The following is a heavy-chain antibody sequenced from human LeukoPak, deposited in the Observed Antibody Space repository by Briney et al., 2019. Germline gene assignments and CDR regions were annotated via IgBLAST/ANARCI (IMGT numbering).Heavy chain of an antibody. CDR3: ARDRLKLSYSSTIGDY. J-gene: IGHJ4*02. CDR2: IWYDGSNK. CDR1: GFTFSSYG. V-gene: IGHV3-33*01. D-gene: IGHD6-13*01. Sequence: GRSLRLSCAASGFTFSSYGMHWVRQAPGKGLEGVAVIWYDGSNKYYADSVKGRFTISRDNSKNTLYLQMNSLRAEDTAVYYCARDRLKLSYSSTIGDYWGQGTLVTVSS.